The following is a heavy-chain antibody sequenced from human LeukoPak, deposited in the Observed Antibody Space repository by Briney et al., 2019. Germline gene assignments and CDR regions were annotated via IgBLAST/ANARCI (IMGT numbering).Heavy chain of an antibody. Sequence: GASVKVSCKASGYTFTSYYMHWVRQAPGQGLEWMGWINPNSGGTNYAQKFQGRVTMTRDTSISTAYMELSRLRSDDTAVYYCARGDYGALNWFDPWGQGTLVTVSS. D-gene: IGHD4-17*01. CDR3: ARGDYGALNWFDP. V-gene: IGHV1-2*02. CDR1: GYTFTSYY. CDR2: INPNSGGT. J-gene: IGHJ5*02.